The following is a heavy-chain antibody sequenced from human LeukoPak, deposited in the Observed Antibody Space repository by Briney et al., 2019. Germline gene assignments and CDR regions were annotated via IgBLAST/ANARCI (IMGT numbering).Heavy chain of an antibody. CDR3: ARDLDYYDSSGYYYG. CDR1: GFTLSDHY. CDR2: IKQDGSEK. D-gene: IGHD3-22*01. Sequence: GGSLRLSCAASGFTLSDHYMDWVRQAPGKGLEWVANIKQDGSEKYYVDSVKGRFTISRDNAKNSLYLQMNSLRAEDTAVYYCARDLDYYDSSGYYYGWGQGTLVTVSS. J-gene: IGHJ4*02. V-gene: IGHV3-7*01.